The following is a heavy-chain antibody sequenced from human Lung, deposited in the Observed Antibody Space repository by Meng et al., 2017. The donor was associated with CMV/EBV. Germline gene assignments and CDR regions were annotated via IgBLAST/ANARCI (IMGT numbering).Heavy chain of an antibody. CDR1: RFSFGGLW. D-gene: IGHD3-16*01. Sequence: GGSLRLSCTSSRFSFGGLWMNWVRQAPGKGLEWVANIKADGGERYYVDSVKGRFTISRDNAKNSLYLQMNNLRVEDTAVYFCARGHYDGAWGHGTLVTVSS. CDR2: IKADGGER. CDR3: ARGHYDGA. J-gene: IGHJ4*03. V-gene: IGHV3-7*04.